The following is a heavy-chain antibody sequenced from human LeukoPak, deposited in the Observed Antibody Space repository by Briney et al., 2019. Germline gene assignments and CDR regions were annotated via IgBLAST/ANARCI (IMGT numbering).Heavy chain of an antibody. CDR1: GGSFSGYY. CDR3: ARGSDSPDYDFWSGYYYFDY. J-gene: IGHJ4*02. CDR2: INHSGST. V-gene: IGHV4-34*01. D-gene: IGHD3-3*01. Sequence: TSETLSLTCAVYGGSFSGYYWSWIRQPPGKGLEWIGEINHSGSTNYNPSLKSRVTISVDTSKNQFSLKLSSVTAADTAVYYCARGSDSPDYDFWSGYYYFDYWGQGTLVTVSS.